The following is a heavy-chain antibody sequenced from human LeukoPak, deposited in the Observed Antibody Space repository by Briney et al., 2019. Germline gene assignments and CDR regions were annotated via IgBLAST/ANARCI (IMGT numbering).Heavy chain of an antibody. Sequence: SETLSLTCAVYGGSFSGYYWSWIRQPPGKGLEWIGEINHSGSTNYNPSLKSRVTISVDTSKNQFSLKLSSVTAADTAVYYCARGRVGAFDAFDIWGQGTMVTVSS. J-gene: IGHJ3*02. CDR3: ARGRVGAFDAFDI. D-gene: IGHD1-26*01. V-gene: IGHV4-34*01. CDR1: GGSFSGYY. CDR2: INHSGST.